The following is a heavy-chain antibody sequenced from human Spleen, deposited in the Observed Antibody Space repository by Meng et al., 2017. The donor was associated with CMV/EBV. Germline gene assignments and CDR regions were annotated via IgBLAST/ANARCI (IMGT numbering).Heavy chain of an antibody. Sequence: SVKVSCKASGGTFNNFAISWVRQAPGQGLEWMGGIIPMIDIPNYAQKMQGRVTITTDESTSTAYMELSSLRSEDTAVYYCARELEYSSSGGWNYGMDVWGQGTTVTVSS. CDR3: ARELEYSSSGGWNYGMDV. CDR1: GGTFNNFA. CDR2: IIPMIDIP. J-gene: IGHJ6*02. D-gene: IGHD6-6*01. V-gene: IGHV1-69*05.